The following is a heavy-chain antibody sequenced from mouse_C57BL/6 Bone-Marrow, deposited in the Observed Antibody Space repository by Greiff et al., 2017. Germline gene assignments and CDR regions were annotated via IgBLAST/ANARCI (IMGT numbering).Heavy chain of an antibody. CDR2: IDPANGNT. J-gene: IGHJ3*01. CDR3: DRYDGYFSWFAY. D-gene: IGHD2-3*01. Sequence: VQLKESVAELVRPGASVKLSCTASGFNIKNTYMHWVKQRPEQGLEWIGRIDPANGNTKYAPKFQGKATITADTSSNTAYLQLSSLTSEDTAIYYCDRYDGYFSWFAYWGQGTLVTVSA. V-gene: IGHV14-3*01. CDR1: GFNIKNTY.